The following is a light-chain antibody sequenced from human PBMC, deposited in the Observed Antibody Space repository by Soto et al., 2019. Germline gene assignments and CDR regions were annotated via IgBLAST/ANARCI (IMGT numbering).Light chain of an antibody. V-gene: IGKV1-5*01. CDR3: QQYGDSSRT. CDR2: AAS. Sequence: IQMTQSPSTLSASVGDRVTITCRASHNIERWMAWYQLKPGKPPRLLIYAASSLQSGVPSRFSGSGSGTDFTLTISRLEPEDFAVYYCQQYGDSSRTFGQGTKVDIK. J-gene: IGKJ1*01. CDR1: HNIERW.